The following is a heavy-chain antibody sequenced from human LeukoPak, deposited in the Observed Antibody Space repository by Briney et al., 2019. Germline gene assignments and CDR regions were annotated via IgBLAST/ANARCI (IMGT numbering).Heavy chain of an antibody. J-gene: IGHJ4*02. CDR1: GGSISSYY. Sequence: SETLSLTCTVSGGSISSYYWSWIRQPPGKGLEWIGYIHYSGSTNYNPSLKSRVTISVDTSKNQFSLKLSSVTAADTAVYYCARRGRSSWVFDYWGQGTLVTVSS. D-gene: IGHD6-13*01. CDR3: ARRGRSSWVFDY. CDR2: IHYSGST. V-gene: IGHV4-59*12.